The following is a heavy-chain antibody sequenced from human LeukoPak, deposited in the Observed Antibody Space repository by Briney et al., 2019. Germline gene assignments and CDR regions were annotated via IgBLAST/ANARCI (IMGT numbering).Heavy chain of an antibody. D-gene: IGHD3-22*01. V-gene: IGHV4-59*08. J-gene: IGHJ4*02. Sequence: KSSETLSLTCTVSGGSISSYYWSWIRQPPGKGLEWIGYIYYSGSTNYNPSLKSRVTISVDTSKNQFSLKLSSVTAADTAVYYCARQVYYYDSSGYPIDYWGQGTLVTVSS. CDR1: GGSISSYY. CDR3: ARQVYYYDSSGYPIDY. CDR2: IYYSGST.